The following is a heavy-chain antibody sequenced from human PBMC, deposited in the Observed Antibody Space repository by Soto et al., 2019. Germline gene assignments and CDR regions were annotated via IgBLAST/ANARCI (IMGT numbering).Heavy chain of an antibody. J-gene: IGHJ3*02. D-gene: IGHD2-2*01. CDR3: ARDLDVVVPAALLPTTYQVPDDAFDI. CDR2: ISAYNGNT. V-gene: IGHV1-18*01. Sequence: GASVKVSCKASGYTFTSYGISWVRQAPGQGLEWMGWISAYNGNTNYAQKLQGRVTITRDTSASTAYMELSSLRSEDTAVYYCARDLDVVVPAALLPTTYQVPDDAFDIWGQGTMVTVSS. CDR1: GYTFTSYG.